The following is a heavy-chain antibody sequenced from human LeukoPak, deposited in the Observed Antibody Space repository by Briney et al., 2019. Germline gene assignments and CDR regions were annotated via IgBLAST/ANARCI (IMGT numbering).Heavy chain of an antibody. CDR1: GGSISSGGYS. CDR3: ARVGEALDI. J-gene: IGHJ3*02. Sequence: SETLSLTCAVSGGSISSGGYSWSWIRQPPGKGLEWIGYIYHSGSTYYNPSLKSRVTISVDRSKNQFSLKLSSVTAADTAVYYCARVGEALDIWGQGTMVTVSS. CDR2: IYHSGST. V-gene: IGHV4-30-2*01.